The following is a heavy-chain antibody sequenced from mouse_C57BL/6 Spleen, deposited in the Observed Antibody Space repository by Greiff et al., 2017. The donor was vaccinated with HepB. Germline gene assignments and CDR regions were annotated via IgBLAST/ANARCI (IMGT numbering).Heavy chain of an antibody. CDR2: INPNNGGT. CDR1: GYTFTDYY. J-gene: IGHJ1*03. Sequence: VQLQQSGPELVKPGASVKISCKASGYTFTDYYMNWVKQSHGKSLEWIGDINPNNGGTSYNQKFKGKATLTVDKSSSTAYMELRSLTSEDSAVYYCAREGPNWYFDVWGTGTTVTVSS. CDR3: AREGPNWYFDV. D-gene: IGHD3-3*01. V-gene: IGHV1-26*01.